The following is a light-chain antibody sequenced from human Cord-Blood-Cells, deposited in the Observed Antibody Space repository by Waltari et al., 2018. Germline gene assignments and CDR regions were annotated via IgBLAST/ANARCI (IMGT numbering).Light chain of an antibody. CDR3: SSYTSSSTLV. Sequence: QSALTQPASVSGSPGQSITISCTGTSSDVVGYNYVSWYQQHPGKAPKRMIYDVSNRPSGVSNRFSGSNSGNTASLTISGLQAEDEADYYCSSYTSSSTLVFGTGTKVTVL. CDR2: DVS. V-gene: IGLV2-14*01. CDR1: SSDVVGYNY. J-gene: IGLJ1*01.